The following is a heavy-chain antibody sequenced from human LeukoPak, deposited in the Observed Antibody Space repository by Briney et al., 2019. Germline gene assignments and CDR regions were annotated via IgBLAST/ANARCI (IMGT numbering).Heavy chain of an antibody. CDR3: ARERPIDY. Sequence: GGSLRLSCAASGFTFSSYGMHWVRQAPGKGLEWVAVISYDGSNKYYADSVKGRFTISRDNSKNTLYLQMNSLRDEDTAVYYCARERPIDYWGQGTLVTVSS. D-gene: IGHD6-6*01. CDR1: GFTFSSYG. CDR2: ISYDGSNK. V-gene: IGHV3-30*03. J-gene: IGHJ4*02.